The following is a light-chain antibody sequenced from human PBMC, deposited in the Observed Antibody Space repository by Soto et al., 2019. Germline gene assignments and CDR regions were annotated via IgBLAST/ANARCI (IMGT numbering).Light chain of an antibody. CDR1: QSISSW. V-gene: IGKV1-5*01. Sequence: DIQMTQSPSTLSASVGGRVTITCRASQSISSWLAWYQQKPGKAPKLLIYDASSLESGVPSRFSGSGSGTEFTLTISSLQPDDFATYYCQQEDTFGQGTKLEIK. CDR2: DAS. J-gene: IGKJ2*01. CDR3: QQEDT.